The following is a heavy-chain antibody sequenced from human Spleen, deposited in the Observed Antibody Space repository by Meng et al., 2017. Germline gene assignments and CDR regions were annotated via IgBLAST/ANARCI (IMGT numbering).Heavy chain of an antibody. CDR3: ARNYDL. CDR2: IKEDGSEK. Sequence: GGSLRLSCEGSGFTFSNAYMTWVRQVPGKRLEWVANIKEDGSEKYYVDSVKGRFTISRDNAKNSLYLQMNSLRAEDTAIYYCARNYDLWGQGTLVTVSS. CDR1: GFTFSNAY. V-gene: IGHV3-7*01. D-gene: IGHD3-3*01. J-gene: IGHJ4*02.